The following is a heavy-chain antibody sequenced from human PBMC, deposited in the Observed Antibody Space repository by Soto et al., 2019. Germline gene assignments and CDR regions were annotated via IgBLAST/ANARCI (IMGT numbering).Heavy chain of an antibody. V-gene: IGHV4-39*01. Sequence: SETLSLTCTVSGGSISSSSYYWGWIRQPPGKGLEWIGSIYYSGSTYYNPSLKSRVTISVDTSKNQFSLKLSSVTAADTAVYYCAGIGYCSSTSCYVPYYGMDVWGQGTTVTVSS. CDR2: IYYSGST. J-gene: IGHJ6*02. D-gene: IGHD2-2*01. CDR1: GGSISSSSYY. CDR3: AGIGYCSSTSCYVPYYGMDV.